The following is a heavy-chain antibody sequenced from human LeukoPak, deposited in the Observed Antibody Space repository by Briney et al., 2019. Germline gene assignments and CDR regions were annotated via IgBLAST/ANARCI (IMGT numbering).Heavy chain of an antibody. CDR3: ARDSSNLIDAFDI. CDR2: IYYSGST. Sequence: SETLSLTCTVSGGSISSSSYYWGWIRQPPGKGLEWIGSIYYSGSTYYNPSLKSRVTISVDTSKNQFSLKLSSVTPEDTAVYYCARDSSNLIDAFDIWGQGTMVTVSS. V-gene: IGHV4-39*07. CDR1: GGSISSSSYY. J-gene: IGHJ3*02. D-gene: IGHD2-15*01.